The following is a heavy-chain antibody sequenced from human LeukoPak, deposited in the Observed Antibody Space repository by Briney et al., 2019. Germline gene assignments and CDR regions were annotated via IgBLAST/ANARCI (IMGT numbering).Heavy chain of an antibody. V-gene: IGHV4-39*01. J-gene: IGHJ4*02. D-gene: IGHD6-13*01. CDR3: ARRAGAAAGTLYFDY. Sequence: SETLSHTCTVSGGSISSSSYYWGWIRQPPGKGVKWIGSIYYSGSTYYNPSLKSRVTISVGTSKNQFSLKLSSVTAADTAVYYCARRAGAAAGTLYFDYWDQGTLVTVSS. CDR2: IYYSGST. CDR1: GGSISSSSYY.